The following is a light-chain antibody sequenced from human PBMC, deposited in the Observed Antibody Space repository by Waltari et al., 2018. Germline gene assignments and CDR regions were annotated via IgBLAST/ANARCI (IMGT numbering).Light chain of an antibody. J-gene: IGLJ2*01. CDR1: SIDVGGYNY. Sequence: QSALTQPASVSGSPGQSITISCTGTSIDVGGYNYVSWYQQHPVKAPKLMIYDVSKRPSGVVNRFSGSKSGDTASLTISGLEAEDEADYYCSSYTSSSTLVFGGGTKLTVV. V-gene: IGLV2-14*01. CDR2: DVS. CDR3: SSYTSSSTLV.